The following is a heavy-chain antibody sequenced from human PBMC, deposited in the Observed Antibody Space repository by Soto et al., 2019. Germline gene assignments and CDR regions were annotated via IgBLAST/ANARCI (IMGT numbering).Heavy chain of an antibody. V-gene: IGHV1-69*08. Sequence: QVQLVQSGAEVKKPGSSVKVSCKASGGTFSSYTISWVRQAPGQGLEWMGRIIPILGIANYAQKFQGRVTITADKSQGTAYMELSSLSTEGKAVYYYAREGDGYNMYFWGQGTLVTVSS. D-gene: IGHD6-25*01. CDR2: IIPILGIA. J-gene: IGHJ4*02. CDR3: AREGDGYNMYF. CDR1: GGTFSSYT.